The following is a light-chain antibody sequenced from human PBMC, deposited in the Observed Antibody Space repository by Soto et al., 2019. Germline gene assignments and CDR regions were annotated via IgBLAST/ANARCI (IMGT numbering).Light chain of an antibody. CDR3: QQYYDWPT. CDR2: GLS. Sequence: EIVLTQSPGTLSLSPGERATLSCRASQRITTVAWYQQKPGQAPRLLIYGLSIRAPGVPARFSVSGSGTEFTLTISSLQSEDFAVYVCQQYYDWPTFGQGTKVDIK. V-gene: IGKV3-15*01. J-gene: IGKJ1*01. CDR1: QRITT.